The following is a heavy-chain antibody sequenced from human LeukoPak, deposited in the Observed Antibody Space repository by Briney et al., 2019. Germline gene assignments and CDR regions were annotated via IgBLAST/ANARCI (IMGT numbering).Heavy chain of an antibody. Sequence: SETLPLTCTVSGGSISSYYWSWIRQPPGKGLEWIGYIYYSGSTNYNPSLKSRVTISVDTSKNQFSLKLSSVTAADTAVYYCARLFDGSGSYYNIYDYWGQGTLVTVSS. D-gene: IGHD3-10*01. CDR2: IYYSGST. V-gene: IGHV4-59*01. J-gene: IGHJ4*02. CDR3: ARLFDGSGSYYNIYDY. CDR1: GGSISSYY.